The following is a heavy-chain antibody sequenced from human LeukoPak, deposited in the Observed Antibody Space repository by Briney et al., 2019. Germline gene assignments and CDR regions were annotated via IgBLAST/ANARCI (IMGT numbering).Heavy chain of an antibody. CDR2: ISYDGSNK. CDR3: AKLVATIDVDY. D-gene: IGHD5-12*01. J-gene: IGHJ4*02. V-gene: IGHV3-30*18. Sequence: GGSLRLSCAASGFTFSSYGMHWVRHAPGKGLEWVAVISYDGSNKYYADSVKGRFTISRDNSKNTLYLQMHSLRAEDTAVYYCAKLVATIDVDYWGQGTLVTVSS. CDR1: GFTFSSYG.